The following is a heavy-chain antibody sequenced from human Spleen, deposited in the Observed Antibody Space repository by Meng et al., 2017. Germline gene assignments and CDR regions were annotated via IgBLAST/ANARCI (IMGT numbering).Heavy chain of an antibody. CDR1: GFTFSSYW. J-gene: IGHJ4*02. V-gene: IGHV3-74*01. CDR3: AKRSSGSYSGYDY. D-gene: IGHD1-26*01. Sequence: GESLKISCAASGFTFSSYWMHWVRQAPGKGLVWVSRINSDGKRTAYADSVKGRFTISRDNSKNTLYLQMNSLRAEDTAVYYCAKRSSGSYSGYDYWGQGTLVTVSS. CDR2: INSDGKRT.